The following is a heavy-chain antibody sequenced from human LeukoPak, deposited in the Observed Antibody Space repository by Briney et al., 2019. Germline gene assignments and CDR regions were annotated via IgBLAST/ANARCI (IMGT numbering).Heavy chain of an antibody. V-gene: IGHV1-2*02. CDR1: GYTFTGYY. J-gene: IGHJ5*02. D-gene: IGHD1-20*01. CDR3: ARDGDITDSCSFDP. Sequence: ASMKVSCKTSGYTFTGYYMHWVRQAPGQGLEWMGWINPNSGGTNYAQKFQGRVTMTRDASISTAYMELSRLRSDDTAVYYCARDGDITDSCSFDPWGQGTLVTVSS. CDR2: INPNSGGT.